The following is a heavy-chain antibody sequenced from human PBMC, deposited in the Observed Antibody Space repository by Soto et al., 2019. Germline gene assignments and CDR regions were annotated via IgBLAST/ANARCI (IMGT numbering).Heavy chain of an antibody. Sequence: QVNLVQSGAEVKKPGASVKVSCKASGYNFNGYYIHWVRQAPGQGLEWMGWMNPNTGGANYAQKFQGKVIMTTGTSISTAYRELRSLTSDDTAVYYCAQVISTIGSKQWLAQTKHQALDYWGQGTLVTVSS. CDR2: MNPNTGGA. J-gene: IGHJ4*02. CDR3: AQVISTIGSKQWLAQTKHQALDY. D-gene: IGHD6-19*01. CDR1: GYNFNGYY. V-gene: IGHV1-2*02.